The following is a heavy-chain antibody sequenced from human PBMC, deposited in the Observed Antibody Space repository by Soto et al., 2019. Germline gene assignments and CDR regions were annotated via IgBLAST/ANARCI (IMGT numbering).Heavy chain of an antibody. CDR2: INSDGSST. J-gene: IGHJ4*02. D-gene: IGHD2-2*01. Sequence: EVQLVESGGGLVQPGGSLRLSCAASGFTLSSYWMHWVRQAPGKGLVWVSRINSDGSSTSYADSVKGRFTISRDNAKNTLYLQMNSLRAEDTAVYYCTSGPPMYWSSSSCYASPFDYWGQGTLVTVSS. V-gene: IGHV3-74*01. CDR1: GFTLSSYW. CDR3: TSGPPMYWSSSSCYASPFDY.